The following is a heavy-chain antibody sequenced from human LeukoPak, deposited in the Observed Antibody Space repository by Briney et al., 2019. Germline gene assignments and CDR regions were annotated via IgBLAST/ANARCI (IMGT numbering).Heavy chain of an antibody. CDR3: ARDQRGFSYSKYYFDY. J-gene: IGHJ4*02. D-gene: IGHD5-18*01. Sequence: GGSLRLSCAVSGFSFSSYGMHWVRQAPGKGLEWVAVIWYDGTNKYYADSVKGRFTISRDNSKNTLYLQMNSLRAEDTAVYYCARDQRGFSYSKYYFDYWGQGTLVTVSS. CDR2: IWYDGTNK. CDR1: GFSFSSYG. V-gene: IGHV3-33*01.